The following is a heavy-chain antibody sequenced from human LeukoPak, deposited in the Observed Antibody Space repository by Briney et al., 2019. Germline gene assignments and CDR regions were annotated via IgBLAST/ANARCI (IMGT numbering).Heavy chain of an antibody. D-gene: IGHD3-10*01. J-gene: IGHJ4*02. CDR2: ITSNINTI. Sequence: GGSLRLSCAASGFTFSTYNMNWVRQAPGKGLEWLAYITSNINTIYYADSVKGRFTISRDNAKNSLYLQMNSLRAEDTAVYYCVLGGYDNPYLGSDYWGQGTLVTVSS. CDR1: GFTFSTYN. V-gene: IGHV3-48*04. CDR3: VLGGYDNPYLGSDY.